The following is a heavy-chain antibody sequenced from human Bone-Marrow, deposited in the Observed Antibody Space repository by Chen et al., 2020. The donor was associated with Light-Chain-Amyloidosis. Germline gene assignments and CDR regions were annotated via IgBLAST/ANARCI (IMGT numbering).Heavy chain of an antibody. CDR1: GYTFANYG. J-gene: IGHJ4*02. CDR3: ARRRDGYNFDY. Sequence: SGPEVKXPGESLKIPCKGSGYTFANYGIGWVRQMPGKGLEWMGVIDPDDSDARYSPSFEGQVTISADKSITTAYLQWRSLKASDTAMYYCARRRDGYNFDYWGQGTLVTVSS. V-gene: IGHV5-51*01. D-gene: IGHD5-12*01. CDR2: IDPDDSDA.